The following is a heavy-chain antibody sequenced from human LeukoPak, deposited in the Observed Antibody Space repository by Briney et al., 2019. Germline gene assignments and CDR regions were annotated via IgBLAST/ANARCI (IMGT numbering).Heavy chain of an antibody. CDR2: IYAGGDT. D-gene: IGHD6-19*01. CDR3: ARSGSGWFDF. V-gene: IGHV3-53*01. CDR1: GFTFSSYE. Sequence: PGGSLRLSCAASGFTFSSYEMHWVRQAPGKGLEWVSVIYAGGDTYYADSVKGGFTISRDNSKNTLYLQMNSLRAEDTAVYYCARSGSGWFDFWGQGTLVTVSS. J-gene: IGHJ4*02.